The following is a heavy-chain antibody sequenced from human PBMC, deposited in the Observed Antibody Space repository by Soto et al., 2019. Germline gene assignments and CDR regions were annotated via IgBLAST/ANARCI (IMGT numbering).Heavy chain of an antibody. CDR1: GGSISSGGYS. J-gene: IGHJ4*02. CDR2: IYHSGST. Sequence: QLQLQESASGLVKPSQTLSLTCAVSGGSISSGGYSWSWIRQPPGKGLDWIGYIYHSGSTYYNPSLKSRVTISVVRSKNQSSLKRSSVTAADTAVYYCARATTTVTTLDYCCQGTLVTVSS. V-gene: IGHV4-30-2*01. CDR3: ARATTTVTTLDY. D-gene: IGHD4-17*01.